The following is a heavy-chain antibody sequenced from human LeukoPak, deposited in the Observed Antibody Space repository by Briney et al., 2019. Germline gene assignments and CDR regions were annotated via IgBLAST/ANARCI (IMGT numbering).Heavy chain of an antibody. Sequence: PGRSLRLSCAASGFTFSSYAMHWVRQAPGKGLEWVAVISYDGSNKYYADSVKGRFTISRDNSKNTLYLQMNSLRAEDTAVYYCARDILTGYYWNQFDYWGQGTLVTVSS. V-gene: IGHV3-30*01. CDR1: GFTFSSYA. CDR3: ARDILTGYYWNQFDY. CDR2: ISYDGSNK. J-gene: IGHJ4*02. D-gene: IGHD3-9*01.